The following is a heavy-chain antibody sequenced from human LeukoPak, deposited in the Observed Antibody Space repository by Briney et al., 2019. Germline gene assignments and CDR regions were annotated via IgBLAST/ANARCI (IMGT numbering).Heavy chain of an antibody. Sequence: PGGSLRLSCAASGLTFSSYAMHWVRQAPGKGLEWVAVISYDGSNKYYADSVKGRFTISRDNSKNTLYLQMNSLRAEDTAVYYCARDYEDRYFDYWGQGTLVTVSS. CDR1: GLTFSSYA. CDR3: ARDYEDRYFDY. J-gene: IGHJ4*02. CDR2: ISYDGSNK. V-gene: IGHV3-30-3*01. D-gene: IGHD3-16*01.